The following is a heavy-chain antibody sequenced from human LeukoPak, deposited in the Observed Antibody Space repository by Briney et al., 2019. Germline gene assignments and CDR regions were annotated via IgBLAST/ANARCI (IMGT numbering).Heavy chain of an antibody. J-gene: IGHJ4*02. D-gene: IGHD3-3*01. Sequence: PGGSLRLSCAASTFTFSRYWMHWVRQAPGKGLGWVSRINSDGTNTYYADSVKGGFTISTDNTKNTLYLQMNSLRTEDTAVYYCARDRAAFGVVQVGYWGQGTLVTVSS. CDR1: TFTFSRYW. CDR3: ARDRAAFGVVQVGY. V-gene: IGHV3-74*01. CDR2: INSDGTNT.